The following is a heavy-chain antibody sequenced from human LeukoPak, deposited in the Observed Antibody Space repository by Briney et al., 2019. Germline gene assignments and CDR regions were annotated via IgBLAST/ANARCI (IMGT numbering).Heavy chain of an antibody. Sequence: GGCLRLSCAASGFTFSSYGMHWVRQAPGKGLEWVAVIWFDGSTKYYGDSVKGRFTISRDNSRDTLYLQMNSLRAEDTAVYYCATLPRTYGPLDYWGQGTLVTVSS. CDR2: IWFDGSTK. V-gene: IGHV3-33*01. CDR3: ATLPRTYGPLDY. J-gene: IGHJ4*02. D-gene: IGHD1-7*01. CDR1: GFTFSSYG.